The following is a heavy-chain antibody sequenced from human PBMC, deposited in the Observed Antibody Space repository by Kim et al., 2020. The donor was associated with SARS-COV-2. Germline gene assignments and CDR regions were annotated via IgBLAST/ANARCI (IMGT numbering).Heavy chain of an antibody. CDR3: ARASSGYFGYAFDI. V-gene: IGHV3-21*01. CDR1: GFTFSSYS. CDR2: ISSSSSYI. Sequence: GGSLRLSCAASGFTFSSYSMNWVRQAPGKGLEWVSSISSSSSYIYYADSVKGRFTISRDNAKNSLYLQMNSLRAEDTAVYYCARASSGYFGYAFDIWGQGTMVTVSS. J-gene: IGHJ3*02. D-gene: IGHD3-22*01.